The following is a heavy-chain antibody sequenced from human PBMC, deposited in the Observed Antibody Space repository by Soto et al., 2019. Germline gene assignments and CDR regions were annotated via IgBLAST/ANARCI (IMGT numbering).Heavy chain of an antibody. V-gene: IGHV3-30*18. D-gene: IGHD4-4*01. CDR1: GFTFSSYG. CDR2: TSYDGIIQ. Sequence: GGSLRLSCAASGFTFSSYGMHWVRQAPGKGLEWVAVTSYDGIIQYYVDSVKGRFTISRDNSKNTLYLQMNSLRPEDTAVYHCAKDLGRYRNYENGMDVWGRGTMVTVSS. J-gene: IGHJ6*02. CDR3: AKDLGRYRNYENGMDV.